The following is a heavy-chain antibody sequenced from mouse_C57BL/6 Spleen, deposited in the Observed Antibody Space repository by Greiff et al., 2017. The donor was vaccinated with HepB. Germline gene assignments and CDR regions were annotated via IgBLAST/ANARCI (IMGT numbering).Heavy chain of an antibody. Sequence: QVQLQQSGDEQVRPGASVTLSCKASGYTFTDYEMHWVKQTPVHGLEWIGAIDPETGGTAYNQKFKGKAILTADKSSSTAYMELRSLTSEDSAVYYCTRGDGNYVGYAMDYWGQGTSVTVSS. CDR3: TRGDGNYVGYAMDY. V-gene: IGHV1-15*01. D-gene: IGHD2-1*01. CDR1: GYTFTDYE. J-gene: IGHJ4*01. CDR2: IDPETGGT.